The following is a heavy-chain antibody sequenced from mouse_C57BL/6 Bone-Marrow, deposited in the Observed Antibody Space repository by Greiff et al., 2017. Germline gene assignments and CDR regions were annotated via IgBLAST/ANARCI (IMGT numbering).Heavy chain of an antibody. J-gene: IGHJ1*03. D-gene: IGHD2-5*01. CDR2: INPSSGYT. CDR1: GYTFTSYT. V-gene: IGHV1-4*01. Sequence: VQLQQSGAELARPGASVKMSCKASGYTFTSYTMHWVKQRPGQGLEWVGYINPSSGYTKYNQKFKDKATLTADKSSSTAYMQLSSLTSEDSAVYYCAREISNYVNWYFDVWGTGTTVTVSS. CDR3: AREISNYVNWYFDV.